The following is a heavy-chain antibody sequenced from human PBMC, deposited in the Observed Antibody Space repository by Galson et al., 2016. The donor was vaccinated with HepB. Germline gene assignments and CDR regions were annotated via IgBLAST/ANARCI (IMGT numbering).Heavy chain of an antibody. CDR3: ARQYRGGPSDF. Sequence: SLRLSCAASGFTFSSCGMHWVRQAPGKGLEWLALIWYDGSNDYYADSVKGRFTISRDNSKNTLYLQLNSLRAEDTAVYYCARQYRGGPSDFWGQGTLVTVSS. D-gene: IGHD5-12*01. CDR2: IWYDGSND. V-gene: IGHV3-33*01. CDR1: GFTFSSCG. J-gene: IGHJ4*02.